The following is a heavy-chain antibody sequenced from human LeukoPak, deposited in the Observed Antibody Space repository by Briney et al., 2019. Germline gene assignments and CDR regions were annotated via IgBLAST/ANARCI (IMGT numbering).Heavy chain of an antibody. CDR2: ISSSGSTI. V-gene: IGHV3-48*03. Sequence: GGSLRLSCAASGFTFSSYEMNWVRQAPGKGLEWVSYISSSGSTIYYADSVKGRFTISRDNAKNSLYLQMNSLRAEDTAVYYCARCDYGDSYFDYWGQGTLVTVSP. CDR3: ARCDYGDSYFDY. CDR1: GFTFSSYE. D-gene: IGHD4-17*01. J-gene: IGHJ4*02.